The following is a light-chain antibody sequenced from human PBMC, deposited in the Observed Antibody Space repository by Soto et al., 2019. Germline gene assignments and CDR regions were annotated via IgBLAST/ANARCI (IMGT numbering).Light chain of an antibody. J-gene: IGKJ1*01. CDR3: QQYGSSPWT. Sequence: EIVLTQSPGTLSLSPGEIAARSCRGSQSVSSSYLAWYQQKPGQAPRLLIYGASSRATDIPDRYSGSGSGTDFTLTISRLEPEDFAVYYCQQYGSSPWTFGQGTKVDIK. V-gene: IGKV3-20*01. CDR1: QSVSSSY. CDR2: GAS.